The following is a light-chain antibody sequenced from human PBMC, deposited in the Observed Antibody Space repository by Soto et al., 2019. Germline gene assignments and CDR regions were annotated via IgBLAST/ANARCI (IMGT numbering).Light chain of an antibody. CDR2: DNS. CDR3: QSYDSSLSGHVL. CDR1: SSNIGAGYD. V-gene: IGLV1-40*01. Sequence: QSVLTQPPSVSGAPGQRVTISCTGSSSNIGAGYDVNWYHQLPGTAPKLLIYDNSNRPSGVPDRFSGSKFVTSASLAITGLQAEDEADYYCQSYDSSLSGHVLFGGGTKLTVL. J-gene: IGLJ2*01.